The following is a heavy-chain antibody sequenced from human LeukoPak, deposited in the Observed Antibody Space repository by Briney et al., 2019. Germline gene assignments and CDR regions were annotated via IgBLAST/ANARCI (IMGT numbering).Heavy chain of an antibody. CDR1: GFTFSDYY. D-gene: IGHD1-14*01. J-gene: IGHJ4*02. V-gene: IGHV3-11*01. CDR2: ISSSGGTK. Sequence: GGSLRLSCAGSGFTFSDYYMTWIRQAPGKGLEWISYISSSGGTKYYADSVKGRFTISRDNAKNSLYLQMNSLRLEDTAIYYCARDPDTSSKVDYWGQGTLVTVSS. CDR3: ARDPDTSSKVDY.